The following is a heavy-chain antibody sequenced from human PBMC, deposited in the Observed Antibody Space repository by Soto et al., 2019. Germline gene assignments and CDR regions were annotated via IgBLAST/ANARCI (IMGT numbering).Heavy chain of an antibody. D-gene: IGHD3-3*01. V-gene: IGHV1-69*02. Sequence: QVQLVQSGAEVKKPGSSVKVSCKASGGTFSSYTISWVRQAPGQGLEWMGRIIPILGIANFAQKCQGRVTITGHQSPSTAYMELSRLRSEDTAVYYCARSDIDYGFWSGYSGDAFDIWGQGTMVTVSS. CDR1: GGTFSSYT. J-gene: IGHJ3*02. CDR2: IIPILGIA. CDR3: ARSDIDYGFWSGYSGDAFDI.